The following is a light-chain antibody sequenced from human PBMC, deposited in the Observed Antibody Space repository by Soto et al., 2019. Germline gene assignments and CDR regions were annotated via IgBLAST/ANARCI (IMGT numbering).Light chain of an antibody. J-gene: IGKJ5*01. CDR2: GAS. Sequence: EIVMTQSPATLSVSPGERATLSCRASQSVSSNLAWYQQKPGQALRLLIYGASSRATGIPDKFSGSGSGTDFTLTISSLEPEDFAVYYCQQYGSSPITFGQGTRLEI. CDR1: QSVSSN. V-gene: IGKV3-20*01. CDR3: QQYGSSPIT.